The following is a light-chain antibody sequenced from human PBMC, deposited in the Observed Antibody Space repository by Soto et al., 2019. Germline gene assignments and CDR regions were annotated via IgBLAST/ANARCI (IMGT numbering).Light chain of an antibody. Sequence: AIRMTQSPSSLSASTGDRVTITCRASQGISSYLAWYQQKPGKAPKVLIHAASTLQGGVPSRFSGSGSGIDFTLTISRLQSEDFATYYCQQYYTYPWTFGQGTKVEIK. CDR3: QQYYTYPWT. V-gene: IGKV1-8*01. J-gene: IGKJ1*01. CDR1: QGISSY. CDR2: AAS.